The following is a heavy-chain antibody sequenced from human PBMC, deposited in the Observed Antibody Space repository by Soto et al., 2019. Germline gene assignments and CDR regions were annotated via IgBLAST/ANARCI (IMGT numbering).Heavy chain of an antibody. CDR3: ARLKIAVAEIDY. Sequence: SETLSLTCTVSGGSISSSSYYWGWIRQPPGKGLEWIGSIYYSGSTYYNPSLKSRVTISVDTSKNQFSLKLSSVTAADTAVYYCARLKIAVAEIDYWGQGTLVTVSS. V-gene: IGHV4-39*01. CDR2: IYYSGST. CDR1: GGSISSSSYY. D-gene: IGHD6-19*01. J-gene: IGHJ4*02.